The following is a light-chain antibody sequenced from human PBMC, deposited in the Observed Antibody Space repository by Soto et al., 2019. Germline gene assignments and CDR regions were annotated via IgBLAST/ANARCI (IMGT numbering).Light chain of an antibody. CDR2: DVS. V-gene: IGLV2-14*01. J-gene: IGLJ1*01. CDR3: CSYTTSNTRQIV. CDR1: SSDVGGYNY. Sequence: SVVAQPAPVCGSPGQSIPHSCTGTSSDVGGYNYVSWYQQHPGKAPKFMIYDVSNRPSGVSNRFSGSKSGNTASLTISGLQAEDEADYYCCSYTTSNTRQIVFGTGTKVTVL.